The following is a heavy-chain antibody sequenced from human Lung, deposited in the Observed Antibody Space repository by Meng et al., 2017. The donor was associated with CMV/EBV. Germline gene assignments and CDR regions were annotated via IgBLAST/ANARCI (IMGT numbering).Heavy chain of an antibody. CDR3: AKGSGGVYYYYGMDV. J-gene: IGHJ6*02. CDR2: ISWISGSI. D-gene: IGHD2-8*02. CDR1: GFTFDDYA. V-gene: IGHV3-9*01. Sequence: SLKISXAASGFTFDDYAMHWVRQAPGKGLEWVSGISWISGSIGYADSVKGRFTISRDNAKDSLYLQMNSLRAEDTALYYCAKGSGGVYYYYGMDVWGQGTTATVSS.